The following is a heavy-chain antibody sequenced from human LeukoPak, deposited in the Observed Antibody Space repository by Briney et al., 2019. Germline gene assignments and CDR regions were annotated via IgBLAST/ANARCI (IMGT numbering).Heavy chain of an antibody. J-gene: IGHJ6*04. CDR2: ISSSGSTI. D-gene: IGHD3-10*02. CDR1: EFTFTSYW. CDR3: AELGITMIGGV. Sequence: GGSLRLSCATSEFTFTSYWMSWVRQAPGKGLEWVSYISSSGSTIYYADSVKGRFTISRDNAKNSLYLQMNSLRAEDTAVYYCAELGITMIGGVWGKGTTVTISS. V-gene: IGHV3-48*03.